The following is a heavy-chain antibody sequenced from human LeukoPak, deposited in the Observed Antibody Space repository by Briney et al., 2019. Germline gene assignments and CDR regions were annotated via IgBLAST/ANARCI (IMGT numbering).Heavy chain of an antibody. J-gene: IGHJ5*02. CDR1: GFTFRSYA. CDR3: ARSGGRITSLGGGFDP. V-gene: IGHV3-30-3*01. D-gene: IGHD3-10*01. Sequence: PGGSLRLSCAASGFTFRSYAMHWVRQAPGKGLEWVAVISYDGSNKYYADSVKGRFTISRDNSKNTLYLQMNTLRAEDTSVYYCARSGGRITSLGGGFDPWGQGTLVTVSS. CDR2: ISYDGSNK.